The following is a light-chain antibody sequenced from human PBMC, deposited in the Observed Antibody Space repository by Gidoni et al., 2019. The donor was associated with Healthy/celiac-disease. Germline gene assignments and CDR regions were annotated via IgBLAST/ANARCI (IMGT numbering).Light chain of an antibody. CDR3: LQDYNYPPT. CDR2: AAS. J-gene: IGKJ1*01. CDR1: QGIRND. Sequence: AIKMPQSPSSLSASVGDRVTITCRASQGIRNDLVWYQQKPGKAPKLLIYAASSLQSGVPSRFSGSGSGTDLTLTISSLQPEDFATYYCLQDYNYPPTFGQGTKVEIK. V-gene: IGKV1-6*01.